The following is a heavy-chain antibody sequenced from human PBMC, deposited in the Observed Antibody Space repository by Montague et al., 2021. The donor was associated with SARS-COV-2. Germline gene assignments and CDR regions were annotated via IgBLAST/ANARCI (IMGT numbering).Heavy chain of an antibody. CDR1: GDSITNTRYF. V-gene: IGHV4-39*01. Sequence: SETLSLTCNVSGDSITNTRYFWGWIRQPPGKALEWIGSIYHNGNTYYNPSLERRALLSIDMSKNQFSLRLSSVIASDTAVYYCAVELNYFFDYWGQGFLVSVSS. D-gene: IGHD1-7*01. J-gene: IGHJ4*02. CDR3: AVELNYFFDY. CDR2: IYHNGNT.